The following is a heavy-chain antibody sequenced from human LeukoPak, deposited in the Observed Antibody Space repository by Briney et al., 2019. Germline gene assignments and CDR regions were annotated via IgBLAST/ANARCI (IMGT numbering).Heavy chain of an antibody. CDR1: GGSISSSSYY. CDR2: INYSGST. D-gene: IGHD1/OR15-1a*01. Sequence: PSETLSLTCTVSGGSISSSSYYWGWIRQPPGKGLKWIGSINYSGSTYNNPSLRSRITMSIDPAKNHFSLKLTSVTAADTAVYYCARRQAGNNSGWFATWGQGTLVTVSS. J-gene: IGHJ5*02. V-gene: IGHV4-39*02. CDR3: ARRQAGNNSGWFAT.